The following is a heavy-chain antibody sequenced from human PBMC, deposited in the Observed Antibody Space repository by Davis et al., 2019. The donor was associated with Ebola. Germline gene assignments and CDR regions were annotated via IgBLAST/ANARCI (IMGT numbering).Heavy chain of an antibody. V-gene: IGHV1-69*05. D-gene: IGHD5-12*01. Sequence: SVKVSCKASGGTFSSYAISWVRQAPGQGLEWMGGIIPIFDTANYAQKFQGRVTMTTDTSTSTAYMELRSLRSDDTAVYYCARGRSMVATQVGLRYWGQGTLVTVSS. CDR2: IIPIFDTA. J-gene: IGHJ4*02. CDR3: ARGRSMVATQVGLRY. CDR1: GGTFSSYA.